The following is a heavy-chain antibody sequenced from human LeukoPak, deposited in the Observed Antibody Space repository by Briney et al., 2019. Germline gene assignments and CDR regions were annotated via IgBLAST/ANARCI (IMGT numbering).Heavy chain of an antibody. D-gene: IGHD4-17*01. J-gene: IGHJ3*02. CDR3: ARHVPTVTTAPDAFDI. CDR1: GYSFTSYW. Sequence: GESLKISCKGSGYSFTSYWIGWVRQMPGKGLEWMGIIYPGDSDTRYSPSFQGQVTISADKSISTAYLQWSSLKASDTAMYYCARHVPTVTTAPDAFDIWGQGTMVTVSS. CDR2: IYPGDSDT. V-gene: IGHV5-51*01.